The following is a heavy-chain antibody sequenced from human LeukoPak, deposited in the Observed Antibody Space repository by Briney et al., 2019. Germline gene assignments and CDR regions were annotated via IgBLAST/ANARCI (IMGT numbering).Heavy chain of an antibody. CDR3: ARVLGIAARPRWFDP. Sequence: SEILSLTCTVSGGSISSYYWSWIRQPAGKGLEWIGRIYTSGSTNYNPSLKSRVTMSVDTSKNQFSLKLSSVTAADTAVYYCARVLGIAARPRWFDPWGQGTLVTVSS. D-gene: IGHD6-6*01. CDR1: GGSISSYY. CDR2: IYTSGST. J-gene: IGHJ5*02. V-gene: IGHV4-4*07.